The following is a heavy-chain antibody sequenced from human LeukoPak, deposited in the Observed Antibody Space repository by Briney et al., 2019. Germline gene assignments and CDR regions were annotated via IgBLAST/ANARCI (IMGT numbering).Heavy chain of an antibody. J-gene: IGHJ6*03. CDR2: ISSTGGTT. Sequence: PGGSLRLSCAASGFSFSSYGMSWVRQAPGKGLEWVSAISSTGGTTYYADSVKGRFTISRDNSKNTLYLQMNSLRVEDTAVYYCARVLSGSYYYYMDVWGKGTTVTVSS. CDR1: GFSFSSYG. D-gene: IGHD1-26*01. CDR3: ARVLSGSYYYYMDV. V-gene: IGHV3-23*01.